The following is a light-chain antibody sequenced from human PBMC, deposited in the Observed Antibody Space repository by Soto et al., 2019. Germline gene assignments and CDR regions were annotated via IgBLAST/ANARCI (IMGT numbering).Light chain of an antibody. CDR1: QSISSH. V-gene: IGKV1-16*01. CDR3: KQYNTYSWT. J-gene: IGKJ1*01. CDR2: GAS. Sequence: DIQMTKSPSSRSASVGDRVTITCQASQSISSHLSWYHQKPGKAHKFLIYGASSLQSGVQSRFSGSGSGTEFTLTIRSLQPDDLATYYCKQYNTYSWTFGQGTKVDIK.